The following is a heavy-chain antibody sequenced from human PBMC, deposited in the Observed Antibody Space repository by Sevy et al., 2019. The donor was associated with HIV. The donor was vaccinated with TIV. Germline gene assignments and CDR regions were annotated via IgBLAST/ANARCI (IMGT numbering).Heavy chain of an antibody. Sequence: GGSLRLSCAASGFTFSSYSMNWVRQAPGKGLEWVSYISSSSSTIYYADSVKGRFTISRDNAKNSLYLQMNSLRDEDTVVYYCARDPRLRYFDWYGYFDYWGQGTLVTVSS. J-gene: IGHJ4*02. D-gene: IGHD3-9*01. CDR1: GFTFSSYS. CDR3: ARDPRLRYFDWYGYFDY. CDR2: ISSSSSTI. V-gene: IGHV3-48*02.